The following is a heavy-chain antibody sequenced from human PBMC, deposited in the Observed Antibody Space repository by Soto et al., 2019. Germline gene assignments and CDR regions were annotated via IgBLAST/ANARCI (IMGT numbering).Heavy chain of an antibody. CDR2: ISYDGSKE. Sequence: QVQLVDSGGGVVQPGRSLRLSCAASGFTFSSYGMHWVRRAPGKGLEWVALISYDGSKEYYADSVRGQFTISRDNSKNTLYLQMNFLRVVHTAVYYCARDFTVGATYSGPYYYAMDVWGQGTTVIVSS. CDR3: ARDFTVGATYSGPYYYAMDV. J-gene: IGHJ6*02. CDR1: GFTFSSYG. D-gene: IGHD1-26*01. V-gene: IGHV3-33*05.